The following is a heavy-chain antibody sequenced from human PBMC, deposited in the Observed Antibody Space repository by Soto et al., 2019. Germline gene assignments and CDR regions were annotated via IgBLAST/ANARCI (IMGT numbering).Heavy chain of an antibody. Sequence: QVQLVQSGGEVKKPGASVKVSCEAPGYSFNSNGISWVRQAPGQVLEWMGWISGYNGYTYFAQKVQGRVTLTTDTSTRIAYMELRSLRSDDTAVYYCARGTDSLYGMEVWGQGTTVTVSS. V-gene: IGHV1-18*01. CDR1: GYSFNSNG. J-gene: IGHJ6*02. CDR2: ISGYNGYT. CDR3: ARGTDSLYGMEV.